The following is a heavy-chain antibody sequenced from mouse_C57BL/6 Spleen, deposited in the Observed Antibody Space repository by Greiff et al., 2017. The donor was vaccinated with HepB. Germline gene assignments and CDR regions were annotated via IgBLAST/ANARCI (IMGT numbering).Heavy chain of an antibody. Sequence: VKLQQPGAELVKPGASVKMSCKASGYTFTSFWITWVKQRPGQGLEWIGDIYPGSGSTNYNEKFKSKATLTVDTSSSTAYMQLSSLTSEDSAVYYCARSDYGNSFDYWGQGTTLTVSS. J-gene: IGHJ2*01. CDR2: IYPGSGST. V-gene: IGHV1-55*01. CDR1: GYTFTSFW. D-gene: IGHD2-1*01. CDR3: ARSDYGNSFDY.